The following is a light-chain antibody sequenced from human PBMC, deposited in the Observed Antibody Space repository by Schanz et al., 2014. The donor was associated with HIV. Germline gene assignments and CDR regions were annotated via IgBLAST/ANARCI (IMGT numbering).Light chain of an antibody. CDR3: YSYARTSILGQVI. J-gene: IGLJ2*01. CDR1: SSDVGGSDS. CDR2: DVT. V-gene: IGLV2-14*03. Sequence: QSALTQPASVSGSPGQSITISCTGTSSDVGGSDSVSWFQQNPGKAPKLMIYDVTNRPSGVSNRFSGSKSGNTASLRISGLQAEDEAVYYCYSYARTSILGQVIFGGGTKLTVL.